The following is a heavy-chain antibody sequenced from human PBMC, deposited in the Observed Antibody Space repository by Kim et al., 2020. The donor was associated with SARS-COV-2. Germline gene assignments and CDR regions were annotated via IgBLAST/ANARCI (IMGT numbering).Heavy chain of an antibody. V-gene: IGHV7-4-1*02. D-gene: IGHD6-19*01. CDR1: GYTFTSYA. J-gene: IGHJ6*02. CDR2: INTNTGNP. CDR3: ARADALEQWLVQDGMDV. Sequence: ASVKVSCKASGYTFTSYAMNWVRQAPGQGLEWMGWINTNTGNPTYAQGFTGRFVFSLDTSVSTAYLQISSLKAEDTAVYYCARADALEQWLVQDGMDVWGQGTTVTVSS.